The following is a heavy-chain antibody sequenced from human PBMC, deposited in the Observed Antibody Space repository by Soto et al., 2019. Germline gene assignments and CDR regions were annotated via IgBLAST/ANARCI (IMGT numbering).Heavy chain of an antibody. J-gene: IGHJ4*02. Sequence: PSETLSLTCTVSGGSISSYYWSWIRQPPGKGLEWIGYIYYSGSTNYNPSLKSRVTISVDTSKNQFSLKLSSVTAADTAVYYCERRTSHAINAYWGQGTLVTVSS. CDR1: GGSISSYY. V-gene: IGHV4-59*01. CDR3: ERRTSHAINAY. CDR2: IYYSGST.